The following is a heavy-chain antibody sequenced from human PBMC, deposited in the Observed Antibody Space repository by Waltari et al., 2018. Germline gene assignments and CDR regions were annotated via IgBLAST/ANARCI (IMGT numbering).Heavy chain of an antibody. CDR3: ARVLVATDGDAFDI. V-gene: IGHV3-7*01. Sequence: EVQLVESGGGLVQPGGSLRLSCAASGFTFSSYWMSWVRQAPGKGLEWVANKKQEGSEKYYVDSVKGRFTISRDNAKNSLYLQMNSLRAEDTAVYYCARVLVATDGDAFDIWGQGTMVTVSS. D-gene: IGHD5-12*01. CDR1: GFTFSSYW. CDR2: KKQEGSEK. J-gene: IGHJ3*02.